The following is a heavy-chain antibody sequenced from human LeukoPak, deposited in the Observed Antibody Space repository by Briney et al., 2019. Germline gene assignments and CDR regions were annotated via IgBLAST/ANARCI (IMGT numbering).Heavy chain of an antibody. D-gene: IGHD2-2*01. Sequence: GGSLRLSCAASGFTFSSYAMHWVRQAPGKGLEWVAVISYDGSNKYYADSVKGRFTISRDNPKNTLYLQMNSLRAEDTAVYYCAKEGYCSSTSCKDAFDIWGQGTMVTVSS. V-gene: IGHV3-30-3*01. J-gene: IGHJ3*02. CDR3: AKEGYCSSTSCKDAFDI. CDR2: ISYDGSNK. CDR1: GFTFSSYA.